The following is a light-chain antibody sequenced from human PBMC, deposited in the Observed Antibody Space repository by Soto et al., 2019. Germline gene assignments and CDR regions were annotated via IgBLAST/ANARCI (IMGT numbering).Light chain of an antibody. CDR3: QQYENLPT. CDR1: QTISSW. V-gene: IGKV1-33*01. J-gene: IGKJ5*01. Sequence: DIQMTQSPSTLSGSVGDRATITCRASQTISSWLAWYQQKPGKAPKLLIYDASNLEAGVPSRFRGSGSGTDFTFTISRLQPEDIATYYCQQYENLPTFGQGTRLEI. CDR2: DAS.